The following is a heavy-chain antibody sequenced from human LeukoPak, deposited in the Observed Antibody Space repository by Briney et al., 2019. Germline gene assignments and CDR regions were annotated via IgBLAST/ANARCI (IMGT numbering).Heavy chain of an antibody. D-gene: IGHD4-11*01. J-gene: IGHJ4*02. V-gene: IGHV3-30*04. Sequence: QPGRSLRLTCAASGFTFSSYAMHWVRQAPGKGLEWVAVISYDGSNKYYADSVKGRFTISRDNSKNTLYLQMNSLRAEDTAVYYCARDSELSYSGLNPGYHFDYWGQGTLVTVSS. CDR1: GFTFSSYA. CDR2: ISYDGSNK. CDR3: ARDSELSYSGLNPGYHFDY.